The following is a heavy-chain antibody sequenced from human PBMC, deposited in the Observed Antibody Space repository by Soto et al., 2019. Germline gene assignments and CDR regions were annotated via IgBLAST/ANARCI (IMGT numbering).Heavy chain of an antibody. D-gene: IGHD6-13*01. Sequence: QLQLQESGPGLVKPSETLSLTCTVSGDSIRSSSYWGWIRQPPGKGLEWIGSIYSTGNTYYNPSLNSQVTISVDTSMNQFSLNVISVTAADTAVYYCRRSSRYSTDVWGQGTTVTVSS. V-gene: IGHV4-39*01. J-gene: IGHJ6*02. CDR3: RRSSRYSTDV. CDR2: IYSTGNT. CDR1: GDSIRSSSY.